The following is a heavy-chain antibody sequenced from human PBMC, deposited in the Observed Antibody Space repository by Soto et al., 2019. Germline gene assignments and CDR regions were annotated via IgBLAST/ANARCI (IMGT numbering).Heavy chain of an antibody. CDR1: GDSVSSVIVA. V-gene: IGHV6-1*01. Sequence: SQTLSLTCDISGDSVSSVIVAWNWIRQSPSRGLEWLGRTYYASTWINEYALSVRSRMSINADTSKNQFSLQLNSVTPEDTAVYYCARDDSSIAAVNWFDPWGQGTLVTVSS. CDR2: TYYASTWIN. J-gene: IGHJ5*02. D-gene: IGHD6-6*01. CDR3: ARDDSSIAAVNWFDP.